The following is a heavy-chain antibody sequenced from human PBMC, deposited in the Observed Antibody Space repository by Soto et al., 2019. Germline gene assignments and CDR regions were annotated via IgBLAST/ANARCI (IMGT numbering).Heavy chain of an antibody. CDR3: AREYSNSPEAFDS. V-gene: IGHV4-61*08. CDR2: IYSSGRT. CDR1: GGSVNSDDYY. J-gene: IGHJ4*02. Sequence: SETLSLTCTVSGGSVNSDDYYWSWIRQPPGKGLEWIGYIYSSGRTNYNPSLMSRVTISLDTSRNQFSLKLSSVTAADTAVFFFAREYSNSPEAFDSWGQGTLVTVSS. D-gene: IGHD1-26*01.